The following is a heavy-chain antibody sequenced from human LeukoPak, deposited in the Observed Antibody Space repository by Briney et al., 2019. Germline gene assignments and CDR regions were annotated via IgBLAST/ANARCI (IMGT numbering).Heavy chain of an antibody. J-gene: IGHJ3*02. CDR3: ARDKGIVGATNEPDAFDI. D-gene: IGHD1-26*01. CDR1: GGSISSGSYY. CDR2: IYTSGST. Sequence: SQTLSLTCTVSGGSISSGSYYWSWIRQPAGKGLEWIGRIYTSGSTNYNPFLKSLVTISIDTSKNLFSRKLSSVTAADTAVYYCARDKGIVGATNEPDAFDIWGQGTVVTVSS. V-gene: IGHV4-61*02.